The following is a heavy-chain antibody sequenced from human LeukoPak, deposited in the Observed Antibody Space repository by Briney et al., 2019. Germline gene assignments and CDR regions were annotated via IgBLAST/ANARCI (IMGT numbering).Heavy chain of an antibody. Sequence: PSETLSLTCTVSGGSISSSSYYWGWIRQPPGKGLEWIGSIYYSGSTYYNPSLKSRVTISVDTSKNQFSLKLSSVTAADTAVYYCARTNFGELLFKKGPANDYWGQGTLVTVSS. CDR1: GGSISSSSYY. CDR2: IYYSGST. CDR3: ARTNFGELLFKKGPANDY. D-gene: IGHD3-10*01. J-gene: IGHJ4*02. V-gene: IGHV4-39*07.